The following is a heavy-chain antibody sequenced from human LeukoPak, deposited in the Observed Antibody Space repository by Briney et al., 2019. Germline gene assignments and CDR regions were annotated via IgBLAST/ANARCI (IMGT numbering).Heavy chain of an antibody. CDR3: AKVRFWSGRNWFDP. CDR2: IYSGGST. J-gene: IGHJ5*02. V-gene: IGHV3-53*01. CDR1: GFTVSSNY. D-gene: IGHD3-3*01. Sequence: GGSLRLSCAASGFTVSSNYMSWVRQAPGKGLEWVSVIYSGGSTYYADSVKGRFTISRDNSKNTLYLQMNSLRAEDTAVYYCAKVRFWSGRNWFDPWGQGTLVTVSS.